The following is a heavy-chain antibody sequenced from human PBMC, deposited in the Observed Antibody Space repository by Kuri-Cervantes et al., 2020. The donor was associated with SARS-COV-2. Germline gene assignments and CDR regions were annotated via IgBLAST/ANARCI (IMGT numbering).Heavy chain of an antibody. V-gene: IGHV3-23*01. Sequence: GESLKISCAASGFTFSSYAMSWVRQAPGEGLEWVSAISGSGGSTYYADSVKGRFTISRDNSKNTLYLQMNSLRAEDTAVYYCAKGRIHHSDAFDIWGQGTMVTVSS. D-gene: IGHD1-14*01. CDR3: AKGRIHHSDAFDI. CDR2: ISGSGGST. J-gene: IGHJ3*02. CDR1: GFTFSSYA.